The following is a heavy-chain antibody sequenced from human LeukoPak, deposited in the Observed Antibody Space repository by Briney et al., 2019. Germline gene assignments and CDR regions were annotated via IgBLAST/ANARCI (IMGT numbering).Heavy chain of an antibody. D-gene: IGHD3-10*01. CDR2: IKQDGSEK. V-gene: IGHV3-7*01. CDR3: AREVMDYYGSGSPYYFDY. CDR1: GFTFSSYW. J-gene: IGHJ4*02. Sequence: GGSLRLSCAASGFTFSSYWMSWVRQAPGKGLEWVANIKQDGSEKYYVDSVKGRFTISRDNAKNSLYLQMNSLRAEDTAVYYCAREVMDYYGSGSPYYFDYWGQGTLVTVSS.